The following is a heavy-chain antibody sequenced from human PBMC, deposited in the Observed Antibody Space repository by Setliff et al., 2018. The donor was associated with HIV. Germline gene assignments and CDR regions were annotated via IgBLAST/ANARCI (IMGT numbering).Heavy chain of an antibody. CDR2: VYHSGAA. V-gene: IGHV4-38-2*02. J-gene: IGHJ3*02. CDR1: GYSISSDYY. Sequence: SETLSLTCTVSGYSISSDYYWGWIRQPPGKGLEWIGSVYHSGAAYYNPSLKSRVIISLDTSKTQFSLKLNSVTAADTAVYYCARGQPQGGGTYWSAFDIWVQGTMVTVSS. CDR3: ARGQPQGGGTYWSAFDI. D-gene: IGHD1-26*01.